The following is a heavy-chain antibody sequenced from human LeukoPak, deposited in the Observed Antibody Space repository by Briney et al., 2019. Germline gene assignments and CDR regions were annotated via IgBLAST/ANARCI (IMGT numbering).Heavy chain of an antibody. CDR2: IIPIFGTA. CDR1: GGTFSSYA. V-gene: IGHV1-69*13. D-gene: IGHD2-2*02. Sequence: SVKVSCKASGGTFSSYAISWVRQAPGQGLEWMGGIIPIFGTANYAQKFQGRVTITADESTSTAYMELSSLRSEDTAVYYCARTDCSSTSCYTGTRYYYMDVWGKGTTVTVSS. J-gene: IGHJ6*03. CDR3: ARTDCSSTSCYTGTRYYYMDV.